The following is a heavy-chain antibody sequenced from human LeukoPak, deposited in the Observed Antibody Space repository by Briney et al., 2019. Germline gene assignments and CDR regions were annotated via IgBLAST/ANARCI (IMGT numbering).Heavy chain of an antibody. Sequence: GGSLRLSCTASGFRVNSNWITWVRQAPGKGLEWVSVFYRGGTSYYADSVKGRFTISRDISKNTMDLQMYRLRVEDTAVYYCARLDGYGGLDDPFDIWGQGTVVTVSS. CDR1: GFRVNSNW. V-gene: IGHV3-66*04. CDR3: ARLDGYGGLDDPFDI. J-gene: IGHJ3*02. D-gene: IGHD5-12*01. CDR2: FYRGGTS.